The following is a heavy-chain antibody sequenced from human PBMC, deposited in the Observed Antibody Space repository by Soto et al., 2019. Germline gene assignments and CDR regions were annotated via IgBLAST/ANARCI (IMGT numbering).Heavy chain of an antibody. CDR2: ISSSGSTI. V-gene: IGHV3-11*01. D-gene: IGHD3-22*01. J-gene: IGHJ4*02. CDR1: GFTFSDYY. CDR3: ARPLGGAYYYDTSGPGPGY. Sequence: VGSLRLSCAASGFTFSDYYMSWIRQAPGKGLEWVSYISSSGSTIYYADSVKGRFTISRDNAKNSLYLQMNSLRAEDTAVYYCARPLGGAYYYDTSGPGPGYWGQGTLVTVS.